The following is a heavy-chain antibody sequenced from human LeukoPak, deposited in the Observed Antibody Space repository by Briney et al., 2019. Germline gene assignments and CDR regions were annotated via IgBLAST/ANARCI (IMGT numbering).Heavy chain of an antibody. Sequence: GASVKVSCKASGGTFSSCAISWVRQAPGQGLEWRGRIIPILGIANYAQKFQGRVTITADKSTSTAYMELSSLRSEDTAVYYCARAKYYGSGKEGWFDPWGQGTLVTVSS. D-gene: IGHD3-10*01. CDR2: IIPILGIA. CDR3: ARAKYYGSGKEGWFDP. V-gene: IGHV1-69*04. J-gene: IGHJ5*02. CDR1: GGTFSSCA.